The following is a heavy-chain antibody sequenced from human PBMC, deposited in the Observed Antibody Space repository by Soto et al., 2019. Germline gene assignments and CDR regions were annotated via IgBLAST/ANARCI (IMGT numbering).Heavy chain of an antibody. CDR1: GYSFTDYR. J-gene: IGHJ6*02. Sequence: GESLKISCQGSGYSFTDYRITWVRQMPGKGLEWMGRIDPSDSYTNYSPSFQGHITISADKSIDTAYLQWSSLKASDTAMYYCSTGIFEFYGMDVWGQGTTVTVSS. D-gene: IGHD3-3*01. CDR3: STGIFEFYGMDV. CDR2: IDPSDSYT. V-gene: IGHV5-10-1*01.